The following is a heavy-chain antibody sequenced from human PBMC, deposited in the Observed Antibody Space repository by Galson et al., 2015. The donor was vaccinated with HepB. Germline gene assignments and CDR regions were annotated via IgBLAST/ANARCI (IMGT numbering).Heavy chain of an antibody. D-gene: IGHD5-18*01. Sequence: SLRLSCAASLFSFSNYGMHWVRQAPGKGLEWVAVISYDGTTRYYADSVKGRFTVSRDNSKNTVYLQMNGLRPEDTALYYCVKLRIGDTTVDFDYWGQGTLVTVSS. J-gene: IGHJ4*02. CDR2: ISYDGTTR. CDR1: LFSFSNYG. CDR3: VKLRIGDTTVDFDY. V-gene: IGHV3-30*18.